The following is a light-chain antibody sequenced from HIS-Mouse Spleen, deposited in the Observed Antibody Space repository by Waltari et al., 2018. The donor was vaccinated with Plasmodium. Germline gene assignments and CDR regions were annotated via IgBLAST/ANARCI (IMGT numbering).Light chain of an antibody. J-gene: IGKJ3*01. CDR2: GAS. CDR3: QQYNNWSFT. CDR1: QSVSSN. Sequence: EIVMTQSPATLSVSPGERATLSCRASQSVSSNLAWYQQKPGQAPRLLIYGASTRATGIPARFSGSGSGKEFTLTISSLQSEDFAVYYCQQYNNWSFTFGPGTKVYIK. V-gene: IGKV3-15*01.